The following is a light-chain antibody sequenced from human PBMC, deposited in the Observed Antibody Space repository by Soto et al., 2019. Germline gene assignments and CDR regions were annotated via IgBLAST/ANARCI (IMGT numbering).Light chain of an antibody. CDR2: EVN. CDR3: SSYAGSHNYVV. CDR1: SSDVCGYNY. V-gene: IGLV2-8*01. Sequence: QSVLTQPPSASGSPGQSVTISCTGTSSDVCGYNYVSWYQQHPGKAPKLMISEVNKRPSGVPDRFSGSKSGNTASLTVSGLQAEDEADYYCSSYAGSHNYVVFGGGTKLTVL. J-gene: IGLJ2*01.